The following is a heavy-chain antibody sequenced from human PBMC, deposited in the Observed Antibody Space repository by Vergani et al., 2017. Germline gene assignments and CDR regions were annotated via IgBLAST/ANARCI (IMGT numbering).Heavy chain of an antibody. CDR1: GGSISSSF. V-gene: IGHV4-59*01. CDR3: ARGVAGLYQLLYPFDY. J-gene: IGHJ4*02. D-gene: IGHD2-2*02. CDR2: IYYSGST. Sequence: QVQLQESGPGLVKPSETLSLTCTVSGGSISSSFWCWIRQPPGKGLEWIGYIYYSGSTNYNPSLKSRVTISVDTSKNQFSLKLSSVTAADTAVYYCARGVAGLYQLLYPFDYWGQGTLVTVSS.